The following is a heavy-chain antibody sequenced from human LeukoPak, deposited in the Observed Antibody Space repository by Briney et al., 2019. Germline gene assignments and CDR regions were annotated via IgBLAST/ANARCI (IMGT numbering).Heavy chain of an antibody. J-gene: IGHJ4*02. Sequence: GGSLRLSCAASGFTFNSYGMHWVRQAPGKGLEYVSTVTGNGGTTYYANSVKGRFTISRDNSKNTLYLQMNSLRAEDTAIYYCAKDRWSSSSGNYFDYWGQGTLVTVSS. CDR1: GFTFNSYG. CDR2: VTGNGGTT. D-gene: IGHD6-6*01. V-gene: IGHV3-64*01. CDR3: AKDRWSSSSGNYFDY.